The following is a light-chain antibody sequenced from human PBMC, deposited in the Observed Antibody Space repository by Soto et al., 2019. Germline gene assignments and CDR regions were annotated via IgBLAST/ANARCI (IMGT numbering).Light chain of an antibody. V-gene: IGKV3-15*01. Sequence: EIIMTQSPVTLSVSPGERVTLSCRASQSVSSNLAWYQQKPGQAPRLLLYGASTRATGIAARFSGSGSGTEFTLTISSLQSEDFATYYCQNYDAYSTWTFGQGTKVDIK. J-gene: IGKJ1*01. CDR1: QSVSSN. CDR3: QNYDAYSTWT. CDR2: GAS.